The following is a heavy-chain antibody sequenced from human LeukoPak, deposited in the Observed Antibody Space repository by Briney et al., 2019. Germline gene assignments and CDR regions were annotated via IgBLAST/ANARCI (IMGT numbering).Heavy chain of an antibody. V-gene: IGHV3-30-3*01. CDR1: GFTFSIYA. Sequence: GVSLRLSCAASGFTFSIYAMHWVRQAPGKGLEGGAVISYDGSNKHYADSVKGRFTISRDNSKNTLYLQMNSLRAEDTAVYYCARESGVAAAGTNEPNFDYWGQGTLVTVSS. CDR3: ARESGVAAAGTNEPNFDY. CDR2: ISYDGSNK. D-gene: IGHD6-13*01. J-gene: IGHJ4*02.